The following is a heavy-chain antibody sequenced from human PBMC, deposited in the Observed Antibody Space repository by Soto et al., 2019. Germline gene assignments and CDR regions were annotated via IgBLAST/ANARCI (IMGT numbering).Heavy chain of an antibody. V-gene: IGHV4-30-2*06. CDR1: GSSVGVGGS. Sequence: GSSVGVGGSWTWIRQSPGKGLEWIGYTYQSGSAYYNPSLKSRVTISVDRSKNQFSLNLTSVTAADTAVYYYQFNGMAVWGHGSTVPVSS. J-gene: IGHJ6*01. CDR2: TYQSGSA. CDR3: QFNGMAV.